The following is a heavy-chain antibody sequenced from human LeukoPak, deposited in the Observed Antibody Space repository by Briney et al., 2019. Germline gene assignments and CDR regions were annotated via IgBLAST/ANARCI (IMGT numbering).Heavy chain of an antibody. V-gene: IGHV5-51*01. CDR2: IYPGDSDT. Sequence: GESLKISCRGSGYRFSNYWIGWVRQMPGKGLEWMGIIYPGDSDTRYSPSFQGQVTFSADKSISTAYLQWSSLKASDTAMYYCARSTGVTTILDHWGQGTLVTVSS. J-gene: IGHJ4*02. D-gene: IGHD4-17*01. CDR3: ARSTGVTTILDH. CDR1: GYRFSNYW.